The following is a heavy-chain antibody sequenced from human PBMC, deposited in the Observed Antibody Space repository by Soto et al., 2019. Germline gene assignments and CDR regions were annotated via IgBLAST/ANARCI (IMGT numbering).Heavy chain of an antibody. CDR1: GGTFSSYT. V-gene: IGHV1-69*04. J-gene: IGHJ1*01. CDR3: ARDMREQYFQH. Sequence: ASVKVSCKASGGTFSSYTISWVRQAPGQGLEWMGRIIPILGIANYAQKFQGRVTITADKSTSTAYMELSSLRSEDTAVYYCARDMREQYFQHWGQGTLVTVSS. CDR2: IIPILGIA. D-gene: IGHD1-26*01.